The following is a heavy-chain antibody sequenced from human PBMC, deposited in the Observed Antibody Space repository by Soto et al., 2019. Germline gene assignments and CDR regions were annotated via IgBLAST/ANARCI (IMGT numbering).Heavy chain of an antibody. D-gene: IGHD2-21*02. V-gene: IGHV4-34*01. CDR1: GGSFSGYS. J-gene: IGHJ4*02. CDR2: MNLSGDT. CDR3: TRDGTYCGYDCCSF. Sequence: QVHLQQWGAGLVKPSETLSLTCAVSGGSFSGYSWSWIRQPQEKGLEWIGQMNLSGDTNYSSSLKSRLSFSGEPSKNHVSLSLTSVTAADSAVYYCTRDGTYCGYDCCSFWGPGTLFPVSS.